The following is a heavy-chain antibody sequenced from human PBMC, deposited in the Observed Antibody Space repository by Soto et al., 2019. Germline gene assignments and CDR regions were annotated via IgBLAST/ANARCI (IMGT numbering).Heavy chain of an antibody. CDR2: LSSDGFGA. CDR1: GFSLSPYW. D-gene: IGHD3-16*01. Sequence: GGSLRLSCAASGFSLSPYWMHWVRQVPGRGLEWVALLSSDGFGAAYADSVKVRFFISRDIARNTLSLQMNTLSPDDTAVYYFDKDLGGHDSWGRGTSVTVSS. V-gene: IGHV3-74*03. CDR3: DKDLGGHDS. J-gene: IGHJ5*01.